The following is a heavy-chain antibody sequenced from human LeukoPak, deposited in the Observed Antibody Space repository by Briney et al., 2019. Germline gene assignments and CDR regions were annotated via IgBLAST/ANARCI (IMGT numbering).Heavy chain of an antibody. CDR1: GFTFSGYS. CDR3: TSSPEAEYFQH. J-gene: IGHJ1*01. D-gene: IGHD3/OR15-3a*01. CDR2: IRSKGNTYAT. V-gene: IGHV3-73*01. Sequence: GGSLRLSCAVSGFTFSGYSIHWVRQASGKGLEWVGRIRSKGNTYATAYAASVKGRFTISRDDSKNTAYLQMNSMKTEDTAVYYCTSSPEAEYFQHWGQGTLVTVSS.